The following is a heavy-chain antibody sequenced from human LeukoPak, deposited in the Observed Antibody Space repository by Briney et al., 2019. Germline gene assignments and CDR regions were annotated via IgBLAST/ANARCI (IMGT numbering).Heavy chain of an antibody. CDR2: ISGSGGST. CDR1: GFIFSSYA. J-gene: IGHJ4*02. CDR3: AKTRPYCSGGSCFSRPYFDY. Sequence: GGSLRLSCAASGFIFSSYAMSWVRQAPGKGLEWVSAISGSGGSTYYADSVKGRFTISRDNSKNTLYLQMNSLRAEDTAVYYCAKTRPYCSGGSCFSRPYFDYWGQGTLVTVSS. D-gene: IGHD2-15*01. V-gene: IGHV3-23*01.